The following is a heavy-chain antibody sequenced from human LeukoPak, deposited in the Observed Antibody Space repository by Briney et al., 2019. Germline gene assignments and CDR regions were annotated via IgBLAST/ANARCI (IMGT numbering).Heavy chain of an antibody. CDR2: INHSGST. CDR3: ASAITMVRAFDY. J-gene: IGHJ4*02. D-gene: IGHD3-10*01. V-gene: IGHV4-34*01. CDR1: GGSFSGYY. Sequence: SETLSLTCAVYGGSFSGYYWSWIRQPPGKGLEWIGEINHSGSTNYNPSLKSRVTISVDTSKNQFSLKLSSVTAADTAVYYCASAITMVRAFDYWGQGTLLTVSS.